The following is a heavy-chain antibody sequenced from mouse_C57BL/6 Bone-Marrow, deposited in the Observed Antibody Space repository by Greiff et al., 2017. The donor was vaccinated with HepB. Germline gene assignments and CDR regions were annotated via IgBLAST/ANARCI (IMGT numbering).Heavy chain of an antibody. CDR1: GFTFSSYA. CDR2: ISDGGSYT. Sequence: DVKLVESGGGLVKPGGSLKLSCAASGFTFSSYAMSWVRQTPEKRLEWVATISDGGSYTYYPDNVKGRFTISRDNAKNNLYLQMSHLKSEDTAMYYCARDTRYYYGSSLAWFAYWGQGTLVTVSA. V-gene: IGHV5-4*01. CDR3: ARDTRYYYGSSLAWFAY. D-gene: IGHD1-1*01. J-gene: IGHJ3*01.